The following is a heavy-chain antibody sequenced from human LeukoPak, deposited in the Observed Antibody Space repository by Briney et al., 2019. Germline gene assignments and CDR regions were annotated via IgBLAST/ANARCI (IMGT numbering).Heavy chain of an antibody. CDR1: GFTVSSNY. Sequence: GGSLRLSCAASGFTVSSNYMSWVRQAPGKGLEWVSGISWNSGSIGYADSVKGRFTISRDNAKNSLYLQMDSLRAEDTAVYYCARDIDTAMTNDYWGQGTLVTVSS. CDR2: ISWNSGSI. D-gene: IGHD5-18*01. J-gene: IGHJ4*02. V-gene: IGHV3-48*04. CDR3: ARDIDTAMTNDY.